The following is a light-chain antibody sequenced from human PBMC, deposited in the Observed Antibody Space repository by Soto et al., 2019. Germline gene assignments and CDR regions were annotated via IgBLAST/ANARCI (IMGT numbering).Light chain of an antibody. CDR2: RSN. Sequence: QSVLTQPPSASGTPGQRVTISCSGTTSNIGNNYVYWYQQVPGTAPKLLIYRSNQRPSGVPDRFSGSKSGTSASLAISGLRSEDEADYYCAAWDDSLTGWLFGGGTKLTVL. J-gene: IGLJ3*02. CDR3: AAWDDSLTGWL. CDR1: TSNIGNNY. V-gene: IGLV1-47*01.